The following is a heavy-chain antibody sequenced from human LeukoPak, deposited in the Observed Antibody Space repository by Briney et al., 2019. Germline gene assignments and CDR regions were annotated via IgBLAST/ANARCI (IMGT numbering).Heavy chain of an antibody. J-gene: IGHJ3*02. CDR2: ITSGSDTI. CDR3: ARDPNGDYIGAFEI. CDR1: TFPFSFYS. Sequence: GGSLRLSCATSTFPFSFYSMNWVRQAPGKGLEWVSHITSGSDTIYYADSVKGRFTISRDNSKNTLYLQMSSLRAEDTAVYYCARDPNGDYIGAFEIWGQGTMVTVSS. D-gene: IGHD4-17*01. V-gene: IGHV3-48*01.